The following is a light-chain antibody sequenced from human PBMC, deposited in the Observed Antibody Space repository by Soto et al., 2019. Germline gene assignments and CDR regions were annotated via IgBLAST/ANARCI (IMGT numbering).Light chain of an antibody. CDR1: QTIATW. Sequence: DIQMTQSPTTLSASLGDRVTITCRASQTIATWLAWYQQKPGTAPKLLIYDASTLEGGVPSRFSGSGSGTEFTLAISGLQAADFATYYCQQYNSDWTCGQG. V-gene: IGKV1-5*01. CDR3: QQYNSDWT. CDR2: DAS. J-gene: IGKJ1*01.